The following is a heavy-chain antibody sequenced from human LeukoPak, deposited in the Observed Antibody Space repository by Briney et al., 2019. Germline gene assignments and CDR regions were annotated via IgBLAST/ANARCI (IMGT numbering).Heavy chain of an antibody. Sequence: PSETLSLTCAVYGGSFSGYYWSWIRQPPGKGLEWIGEINHSGSTNYNPSLKSRVTISVDTSKNQFSLKLSSVTAAGTAVYYCARKDYDILTGQTRKFDYWGQGTLVTVSS. D-gene: IGHD3-9*01. J-gene: IGHJ4*02. CDR3: ARKDYDILTGQTRKFDY. CDR2: INHSGST. V-gene: IGHV4-34*01. CDR1: GGSFSGYY.